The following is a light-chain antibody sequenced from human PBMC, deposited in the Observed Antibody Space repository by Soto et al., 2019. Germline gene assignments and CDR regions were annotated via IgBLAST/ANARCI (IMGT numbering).Light chain of an antibody. J-gene: IGKJ5*01. CDR2: DAS. Sequence: EIVLTQSPGTLSLSPGERATLSCRASQSVSSFLAWYQHKPGQAPRLLIYDASNRATGVPARFSGSGSGTDFTLTISSLEPEDFVVYYCQQRSNWQITFGQGTRLEIK. CDR1: QSVSSF. CDR3: QQRSNWQIT. V-gene: IGKV3-11*01.